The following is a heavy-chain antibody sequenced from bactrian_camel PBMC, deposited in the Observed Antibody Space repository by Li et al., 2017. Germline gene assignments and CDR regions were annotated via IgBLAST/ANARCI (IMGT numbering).Heavy chain of an antibody. V-gene: IGHV3S40*01. D-gene: IGHD4*01. CDR1: GFIVSRHN. CDR3: AKGLGLYSDYDNS. J-gene: IGHJ6*01. Sequence: VQLVESGGGLVQPGGSLRLSCVASGFIVSRHNVAWVRQAPGKGLEWVSSIGGSTDYADSAKGRFTISTDSAKNTVYLQLNDLKIEDTAMYYCAKGLGLYSDYDNSWGQGTQVTVS. CDR2: IGGST.